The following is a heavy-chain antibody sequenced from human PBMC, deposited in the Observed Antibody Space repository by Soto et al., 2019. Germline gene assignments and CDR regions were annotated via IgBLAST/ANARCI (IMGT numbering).Heavy chain of an antibody. CDR3: ARGFGMITFGGVLDY. V-gene: IGHV3-30-3*01. CDR1: GFTFSSYA. CDR2: ISYDGSNK. Sequence: VQLVESGGGVVQPGRSLRLSCAASGFTFSSYAMHWVRQAPGKGLEWVAVISYDGSNKYYADSVKGRFTISRDNSKNTLYLQMNSLRAEDTAVYYCARGFGMITFGGVLDYWGQGTLVTVSS. J-gene: IGHJ4*02. D-gene: IGHD3-16*01.